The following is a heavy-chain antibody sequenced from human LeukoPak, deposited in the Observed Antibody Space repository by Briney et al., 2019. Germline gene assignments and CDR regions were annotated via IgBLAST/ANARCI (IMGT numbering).Heavy chain of an antibody. J-gene: IGHJ4*02. CDR1: GSSISSSGYY. CDR2: VYYSGST. CDR3: ARLPGTNWMGEYYFDY. V-gene: IGHV4-39*01. Sequence: SETLSLTCTVSGSSISSSGYYWGWIRQPPGKGLEWIGSVYYSGSTYYSPSLKSRVTISVDTSKNQFSLKLSSVTAADTAVYYCARLPGTNWMGEYYFDYWGQGTLVTVSS. D-gene: IGHD3-16*01.